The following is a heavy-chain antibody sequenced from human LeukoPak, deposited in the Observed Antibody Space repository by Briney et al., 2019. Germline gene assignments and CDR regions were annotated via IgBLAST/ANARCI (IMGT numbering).Heavy chain of an antibody. V-gene: IGHV3-66*01. CDR2: IYSDDST. Sequence: GGSLRLSCAASGFTVSSNYMSWVRQAPGKGLEWVSVIYSDDSTYYADSVKGRFTISGDNSKNTLYLQMNSLRAEDTAVYYCARDLYYYDSSGYSYYYGMDVWGQGTTVTVSS. J-gene: IGHJ6*02. CDR3: ARDLYYYDSSGYSYYYGMDV. CDR1: GFTVSSNY. D-gene: IGHD3-22*01.